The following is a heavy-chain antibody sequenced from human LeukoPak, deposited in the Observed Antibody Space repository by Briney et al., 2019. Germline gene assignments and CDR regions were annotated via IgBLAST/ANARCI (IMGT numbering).Heavy chain of an antibody. D-gene: IGHD4-23*01. J-gene: IGHJ4*02. CDR3: ASAWTTVVTPDY. CDR2: IYSGGST. Sequence: GGSLRLSCAASGFTVSSNYTGWVRQAPGKGLEWVSVIYSGGSTYYADSVKGRFTISRDNSKNTLYLQMNSLRAEDTAVYYCASAWTTVVTPDYWGQGTLVTVSS. V-gene: IGHV3-66*01. CDR1: GFTVSSNY.